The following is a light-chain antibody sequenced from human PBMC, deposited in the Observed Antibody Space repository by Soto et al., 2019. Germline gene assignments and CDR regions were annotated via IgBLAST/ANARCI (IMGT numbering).Light chain of an antibody. CDR2: DTS. CDR1: QTISSW. V-gene: IGKV1-33*01. Sequence: DIQMTQSPSTLSGSVGYRVTITCRASQTISSWLAWYQQKPGKAPNLLIYDTSNLETGVPSRFSGSGSGTDFTFTISSLQPEDIATYYCQQYDNLVTFGGGTKVDIK. J-gene: IGKJ4*01. CDR3: QQYDNLVT.